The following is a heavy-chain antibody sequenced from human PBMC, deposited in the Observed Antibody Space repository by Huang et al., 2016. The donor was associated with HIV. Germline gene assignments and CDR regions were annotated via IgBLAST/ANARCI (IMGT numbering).Heavy chain of an antibody. CDR3: ARGRRGSSGITILAAVRGMYYFDY. V-gene: IGHV4-34*01. Sequence: QVQLQQWGAGLLKPSETLSLTCAVYGGTFSGYYWTWIRQSPVTGLQWIGEINHGGSTNRSPSFKSRVSMSMDKSKKQFSLKVTSVTATDTARYFGARGRRGSSGITILAAVRGMYYFDYWGQGTLVIVSS. CDR2: INHGGST. D-gene: IGHD3-3*01. CDR1: GGTFSGYY. J-gene: IGHJ4*02.